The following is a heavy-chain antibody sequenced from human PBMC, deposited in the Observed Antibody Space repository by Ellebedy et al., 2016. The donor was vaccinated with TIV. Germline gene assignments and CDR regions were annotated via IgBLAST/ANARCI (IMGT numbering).Heavy chain of an antibody. CDR2: INAGNGNT. CDR1: GYTFTSYA. V-gene: IGHV1-3*01. CDR3: ARDRKGSGWYSPEAHRGWFDP. D-gene: IGHD6-19*01. J-gene: IGHJ5*02. Sequence: ASVKVSCKASGYTFTSYAMHWVRQAPGQRLEWMGWINAGNGNTKYSQKFQGRVTITRDTSASTAYMELSSLRSEDTAVYYCARDRKGSGWYSPEAHRGWFDPWGQGTLVTVSS.